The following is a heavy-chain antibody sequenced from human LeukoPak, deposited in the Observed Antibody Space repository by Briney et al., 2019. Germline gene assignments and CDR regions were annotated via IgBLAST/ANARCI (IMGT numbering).Heavy chain of an antibody. V-gene: IGHV3-23*01. CDR2: ISGSGGST. CDR1: RFTFSSYA. D-gene: IGHD2-2*01. Sequence: GRSLSLSCAASRFTFSSYAMSWVRQAPGKGLEWVSAISGSGGSTYYADSVKGRFTISRDNSKNTLYLQMNSLRAEDTAVYYCAKDLCGSTPAPGYFQHWGQGTLVTVSS. J-gene: IGHJ1*01. CDR3: AKDLCGSTPAPGYFQH.